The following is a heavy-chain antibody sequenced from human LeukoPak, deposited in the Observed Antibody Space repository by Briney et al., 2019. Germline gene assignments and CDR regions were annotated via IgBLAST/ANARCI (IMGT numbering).Heavy chain of an antibody. V-gene: IGHV3-74*01. J-gene: IGHJ6*02. Sequence: GGSLRLSCEASGFDFSSHWMHWVRQAPGKGLVWISNIRGDGSLLGYADSVKGRFTISRDNAKNSLYLQMNSLRAEDTAVYYCARDRWFGELATLYYYYGMDVWGQGTTVTVSS. CDR1: GFDFSSHW. CDR3: ARDRWFGELATLYYYYGMDV. D-gene: IGHD3-10*01. CDR2: IRGDGSLL.